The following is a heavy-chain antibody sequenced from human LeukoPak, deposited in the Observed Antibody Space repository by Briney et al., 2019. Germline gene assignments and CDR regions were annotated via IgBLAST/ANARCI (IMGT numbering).Heavy chain of an antibody. D-gene: IGHD2-15*01. J-gene: IGHJ4*02. CDR1: GFSFSSYA. CDR2: ISNSGGVT. CDR3: AKGAPGHCSGGICYPLDY. Sequence: PGGSLRLSCAASGFSFSSYAMSWVRQAPGKGLERVSGISNSGGVTYSADSVKGRFTISRDNSKNTLYLQMNSLRAEDTAVYFCAKGAPGHCSGGICYPLDYWGQGTLVTVSS. V-gene: IGHV3-23*01.